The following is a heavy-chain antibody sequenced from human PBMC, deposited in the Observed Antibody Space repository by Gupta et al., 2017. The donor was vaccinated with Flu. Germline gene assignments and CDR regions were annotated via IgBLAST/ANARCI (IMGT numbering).Heavy chain of an antibody. J-gene: IGHJ4*02. V-gene: IGHV3-33*01. D-gene: IGHD3-16*01. CDR3: ARDLRVGKYFDY. CDR1: G. CDR2: IGHDGTYR. Sequence: GMHWVRQAPGKGLEWVAVIGHDGTYRDYADSVKGRFTISRDNSKNTMYLQVSSLRAEDSAVYYCARDLRVGKYFDYWGQGTLVTVSS.